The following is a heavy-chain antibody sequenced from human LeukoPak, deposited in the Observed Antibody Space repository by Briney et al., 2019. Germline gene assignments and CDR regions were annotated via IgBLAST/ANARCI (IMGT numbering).Heavy chain of an antibody. J-gene: IGHJ3*02. V-gene: IGHV4-59*01. CDR3: ARVGYSSSWYAAPGAFDI. CDR1: GGSISSYY. D-gene: IGHD6-13*01. CDR2: IYYSGST. Sequence: SETLSLTCTVSGGSISSYYWSWIRQPPGKGLEWIGYIYYSGSTNYNPSLKSRVTILVDTSKNQFSLKLSSVTAADTAVYYCARVGYSSSWYAAPGAFDIWGQGTMVTVSS.